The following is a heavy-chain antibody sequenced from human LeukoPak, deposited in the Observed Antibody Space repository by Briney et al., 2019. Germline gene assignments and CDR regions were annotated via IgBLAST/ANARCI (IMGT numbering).Heavy chain of an antibody. D-gene: IGHD3-16*01. J-gene: IGHJ6*02. V-gene: IGHV4-59*08. CDR3: ARQGVPYYYYGMDV. Sequence: PSETLSLTCTVSGGSISSYYWSWIRQPPGKGLEWIGYIYYSGSTNYNPSLKSRVTISVDTSKNQFSLKLSSVTAADTAVYYCARQGVPYYYYGMDVWGQGTTVTVSS. CDR2: IYYSGST. CDR1: GGSISSYY.